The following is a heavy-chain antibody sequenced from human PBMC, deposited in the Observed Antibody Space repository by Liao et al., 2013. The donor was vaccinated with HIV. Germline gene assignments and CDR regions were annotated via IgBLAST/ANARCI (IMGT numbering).Heavy chain of an antibody. J-gene: IGHJ3*02. CDR2: ISNSGSS. V-gene: IGHV4-4*07. Sequence: QVQLQESGPGLVKPSETLSLTCTVSGGSISSYYWTWIRQSAGKGLEWIGRISNSGSSNYNSSLKSRVTMSIDTSKSQVSLKLRSVTAADTAVYFCARVRLAVPGVDAFDIWGQGKMVTVSS. D-gene: IGHD6-19*01. CDR3: ARVRLAVPGVDAFDI. CDR1: GGSISSYY.